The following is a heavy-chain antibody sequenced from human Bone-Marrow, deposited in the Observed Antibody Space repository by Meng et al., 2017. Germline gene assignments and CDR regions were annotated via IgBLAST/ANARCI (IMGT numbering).Heavy chain of an antibody. V-gene: IGHV3-23*01. CDR2: ISGGGLGT. D-gene: IGHD1-26*01. CDR1: GFTFSGYA. J-gene: IGHJ4*02. CDR3: AKDAVSGISDYFDY. Sequence: GESLKISCAAPGFTFSGYAMSWVRQAPGKGLELVSLISGGGLGTYYADSVKGRFTISRDNSKNTLFLEMNSLRAEDAAVYYCAKDAVSGISDYFDYWGPGTLVTVSS.